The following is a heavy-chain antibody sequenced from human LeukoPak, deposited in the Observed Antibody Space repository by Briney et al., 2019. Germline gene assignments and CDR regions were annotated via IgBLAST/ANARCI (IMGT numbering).Heavy chain of an antibody. D-gene: IGHD1-1*01. CDR3: AKKAGNYYYYYYMDV. V-gene: IGHV3-23*01. CDR1: GFTFSSYA. CDR2: ISGTGGST. J-gene: IGHJ6*03. Sequence: QTGGSLRLSCAASGFTFSSYAMSWVRQAPGEGLEWVSAISGTGGSTYYADSVKGRFTISRDNSKNTLYLQMNSLRAEDTAVYNCAKKAGNYYYYYYMDVWGKGTTVTVPS.